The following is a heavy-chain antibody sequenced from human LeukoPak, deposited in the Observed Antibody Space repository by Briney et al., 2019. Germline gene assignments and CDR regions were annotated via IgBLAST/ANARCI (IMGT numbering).Heavy chain of an antibody. CDR2: ISGLSTYI. D-gene: IGHD3/OR15-3a*01. CDR1: GFTFNTYS. V-gene: IGHV3-21*04. CDR3: ARSSGTGGPYYFDF. Sequence: PGGSLRLSCAASGFTFNTYSMSWVRQAPGKGLEWVSSISGLSTYIYYPDSMRGRFTISRDNAKNSLFLQLSSLRAEDTAVYFCARSSGTGGPYYFDFWGQGSLVTVSS. J-gene: IGHJ4*02.